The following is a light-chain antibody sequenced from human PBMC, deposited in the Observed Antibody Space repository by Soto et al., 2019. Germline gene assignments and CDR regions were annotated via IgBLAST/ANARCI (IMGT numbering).Light chain of an antibody. CDR3: RQYGSYSPST. CDR2: KSS. CDR1: QSISSW. J-gene: IGKJ1*01. Sequence: DIQMTQSPSTLSASVGDRVTITCRASQSISSWLAWYQQKPGTAPKLVIYKSSSLESGVPSRFSGSGSGTEFNLTISSLQPDDFATYYCRQYGSYSPSTFGQGTMVEIK. V-gene: IGKV1-5*03.